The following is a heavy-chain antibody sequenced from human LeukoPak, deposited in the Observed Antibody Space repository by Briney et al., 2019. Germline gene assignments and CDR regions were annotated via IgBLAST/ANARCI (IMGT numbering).Heavy chain of an antibody. J-gene: IGHJ3*02. CDR1: GFTFSDYY. CDR3: ARDHKVGASHDAFDI. D-gene: IGHD1-26*01. Sequence: GGSLRLSCAASGFTFSDYYMSWIRQAPGKGLEWVSYISSSGSTIYYADSVKGRFTISRDNAKNSLYLQMNSLRAEDTAVYYCARDHKVGASHDAFDICGQGTMVTVSS. CDR2: ISSSGSTI. V-gene: IGHV3-11*04.